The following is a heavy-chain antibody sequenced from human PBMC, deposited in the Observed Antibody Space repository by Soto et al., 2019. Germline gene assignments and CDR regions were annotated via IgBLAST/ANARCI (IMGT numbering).Heavy chain of an antibody. CDR2: IYSGGST. J-gene: IGHJ4*02. Sequence: GGSLRLSCATSGFTVSSNYMSWVRQAPGKGLEWVSVIYSGGSTYYADSVKGRFTISRDNSKNTLYLQMNSLRAEDTAVYYCARDVYFVGGHGPEYYFDYWGQGTLVTVSS. CDR1: GFTVSSNY. D-gene: IGHD1-20*01. V-gene: IGHV3-66*01. CDR3: ARDVYFVGGHGPEYYFDY.